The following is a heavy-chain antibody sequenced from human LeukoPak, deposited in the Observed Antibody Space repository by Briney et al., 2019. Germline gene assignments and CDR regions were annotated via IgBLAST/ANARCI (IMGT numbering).Heavy chain of an antibody. CDR3: ARVSAQRSAFDI. Sequence: GGSLRLSCAASGFTFSSYSMNWVRQAPGKGLEWVSSISSSSSYIYYADSVKGRFTFSRDNAKNSLYLQMNSLRAEDTAVYYCARVSAQRSAFDIWGQGTMVTVSS. CDR1: GFTFSSYS. CDR2: ISSSSSYI. V-gene: IGHV3-21*01. J-gene: IGHJ3*02. D-gene: IGHD3-10*01.